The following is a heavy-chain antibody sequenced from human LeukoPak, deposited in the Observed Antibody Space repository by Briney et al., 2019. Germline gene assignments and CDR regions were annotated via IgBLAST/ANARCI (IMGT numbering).Heavy chain of an antibody. D-gene: IGHD1-14*01. CDR1: GFTFTRYR. J-gene: IGHJ3*02. CDR2: IRSRSNEI. CDR3: TRDLDLYNDAFGI. Sequence: PGGSLRLSCTASGFTFTRYRMNWVRQAPGKGLEWVSSIRSRSNEIYYADSVKGRFTISRDNAKNSVFLQINSLRAEDTAVYYCTRDLDLYNDAFGIWGQGTRVIVSS. V-gene: IGHV3-21*01.